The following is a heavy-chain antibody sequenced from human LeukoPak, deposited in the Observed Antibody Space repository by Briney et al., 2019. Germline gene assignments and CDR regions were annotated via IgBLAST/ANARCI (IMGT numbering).Heavy chain of an antibody. CDR1: AYSISSGYY. CDR2: IYYSGST. V-gene: IGHV4-61*01. D-gene: IGHD6-13*01. J-gene: IGHJ3*02. Sequence: SETLSLTCAVSAYSISSGYYWSWIRQPPGKGLEWIGYIYYSGSTNYNPSLKSRVTISVDTSKNQFSLKLSSVTAADTAVYYCARVSSSWLGVGAFDIWGQGTMATVSS. CDR3: ARVSSSWLGVGAFDI.